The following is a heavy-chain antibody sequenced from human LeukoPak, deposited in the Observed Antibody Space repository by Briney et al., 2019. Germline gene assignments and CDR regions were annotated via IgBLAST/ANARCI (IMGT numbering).Heavy chain of an antibody. CDR3: ARAQGSYYHYYMDV. V-gene: IGHV1-46*01. CDR2: INPSGGSP. D-gene: IGHD1-26*01. J-gene: IGHJ6*03. Sequence: ASVKVSCKASGYTFTSYHLHWVRQAPGQGLEWMGIINPSGGSPNYAQKFQGRVTMTRDMSTSTVNMELSSLRSEDTAVYYCARAQGSYYHYYMDVWGKGTTVTISS. CDR1: GYTFTSYH.